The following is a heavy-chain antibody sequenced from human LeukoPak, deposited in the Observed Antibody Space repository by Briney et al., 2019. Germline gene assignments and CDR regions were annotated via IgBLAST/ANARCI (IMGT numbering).Heavy chain of an antibody. Sequence: PGGSLRLSCAASGLTLSGYRMHWVRQAPGKGLVWVSRISGDASSTSYADSVKGRFTISRDDAKSTLYLQMNSLRVEDTAVYYCARARGNTYGYFEYWGQGTLVTVSS. D-gene: IGHD5-18*01. CDR3: ARARGNTYGYFEY. CDR1: GLTLSGYR. J-gene: IGHJ4*02. V-gene: IGHV3-74*01. CDR2: ISGDASST.